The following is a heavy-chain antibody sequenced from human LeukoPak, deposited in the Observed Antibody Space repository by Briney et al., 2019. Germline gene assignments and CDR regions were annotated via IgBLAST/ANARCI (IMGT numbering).Heavy chain of an antibody. V-gene: IGHV4-59*08. CDR2: IYYSGST. Sequence: SETLSLTCTVSGGSISSYYWSWIRQPPGKGLEWIGYIYYSGSTNYNPSLKSRVTISVDTSKSQFSLKLSSVTAADTAVYCCVSLYGSGSYYPSDYWGQGTLVTVSS. D-gene: IGHD3-10*01. CDR1: GGSISSYY. CDR3: VSLYGSGSYYPSDY. J-gene: IGHJ4*02.